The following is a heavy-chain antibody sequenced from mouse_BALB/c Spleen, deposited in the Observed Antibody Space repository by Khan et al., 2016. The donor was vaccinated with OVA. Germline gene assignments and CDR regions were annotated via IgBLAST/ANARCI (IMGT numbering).Heavy chain of an antibody. J-gene: IGHJ3*01. CDR1: GFSLSNYG. D-gene: IGHD1-3*01. CDR3: ARAFYNGAWFAY. CDR2: IWAGGST. V-gene: IGHV2-9*02. Sequence: QVRLQQSGPGLVAPSQTLSITCTVSGFSLSNYGVHWVRQPPGKGLEWLGVIWAGGSTNQNSALMSRLSISKDDSKSQVFLKMNSLQTDDTAIYYCARAFYNGAWFAYWGQGTLVTVSA.